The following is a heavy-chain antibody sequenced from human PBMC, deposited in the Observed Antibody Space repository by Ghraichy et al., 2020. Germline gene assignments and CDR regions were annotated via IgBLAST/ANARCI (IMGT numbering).Heavy chain of an antibody. CDR1: GFTFSNAW. D-gene: IGHD1-7*01. CDR2: IKTKSDGEAT. J-gene: IGHJ4*02. CDR3: TTSVDNWNFRPDY. V-gene: IGHV3-15*01. Sequence: GESLNISCAASGFTFSNAWMSWVRQAPGKGLEWVGRIKTKSDGEATDYAAPVKGRFTISRDDTENTLYLHMNSLEVEDTAVYYCTTSVDNWNFRPDYWGQGTLVAVSS.